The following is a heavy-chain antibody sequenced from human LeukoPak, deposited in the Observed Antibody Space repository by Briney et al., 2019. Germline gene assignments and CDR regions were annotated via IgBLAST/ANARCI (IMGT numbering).Heavy chain of an antibody. CDR3: ARRTIAAAGPEGNWFDP. CDR1: GGSISTYY. CDR2: IYYSGST. J-gene: IGHJ5*02. Sequence: PSETLSLTCTVSGGSISTYYWSWIRQPPGKGLEWIGYIYYSGSTKYNPSLKSRVTISVDASKNQFSLKLSSVTAADTAVYYCARRTIAAAGPEGNWFDPWGRGTLVTVSS. D-gene: IGHD6-13*01. V-gene: IGHV4-59*01.